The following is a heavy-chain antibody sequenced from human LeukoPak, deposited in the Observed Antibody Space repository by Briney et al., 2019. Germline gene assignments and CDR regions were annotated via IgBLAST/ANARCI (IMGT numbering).Heavy chain of an antibody. CDR1: GYSISSGYY. CDR2: IYHSGST. CDR3: ARVPRTVREFDY. D-gene: IGHD5-24*01. Sequence: SETLSLTCTVSGYSISSGYYWGWIRQPPGKGLEWIGSIYHSGSTYYNPSLKSRVTISVDTSKNQFSLKLSSVTAADTAVYYCARVPRTVREFDYWGQGTLVTVSS. J-gene: IGHJ4*02. V-gene: IGHV4-38-2*02.